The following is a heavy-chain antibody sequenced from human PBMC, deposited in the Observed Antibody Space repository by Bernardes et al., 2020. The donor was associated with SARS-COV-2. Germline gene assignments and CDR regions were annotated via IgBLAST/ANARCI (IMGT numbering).Heavy chain of an antibody. V-gene: IGHV3-74*01. J-gene: IGHJ2*01. D-gene: IGHD3-16*02. CDR3: ARAGEYRFDL. CDR2: VNIDGTIT. CDR1: GFTLSSHW. Sequence: GSLRLSCSASGFTLSSHWVHWVRQGPGKGLEWVSRVNIDGTITNYADSVKGRFTISRDRDAVFLQMNSLTTDDTSVYYCARAGEYRFDLWGRGTLVTVSS.